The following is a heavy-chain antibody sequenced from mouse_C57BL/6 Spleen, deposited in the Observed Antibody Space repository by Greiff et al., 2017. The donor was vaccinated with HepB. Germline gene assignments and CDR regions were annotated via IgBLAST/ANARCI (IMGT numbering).Heavy chain of an antibody. CDR2: IDPSDSYT. Sequence: VQLQQPGAELVKPGASVKLSCKASGYTFTSYWMQWVKQRPGQGLEWIGEIDPSDSYTNYNQKFKGKATLTVDTSSSTAYMQLSSLTSEDSAVYYCARKAQATHYYAMDYWGQGTSVTVSS. J-gene: IGHJ4*01. CDR1: GYTFTSYW. D-gene: IGHD3-2*02. V-gene: IGHV1-50*01. CDR3: ARKAQATHYYAMDY.